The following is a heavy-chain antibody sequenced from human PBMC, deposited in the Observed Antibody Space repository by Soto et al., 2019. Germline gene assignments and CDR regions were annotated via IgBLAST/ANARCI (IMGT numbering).Heavy chain of an antibody. V-gene: IGHV3-23*01. CDR1: GFTFSIYA. Sequence: GGSLRLSCAASGFTFSIYAMSWVRQAPGKGLEWVSAISSSGDNTYYADSVRGHFTISRDNSKNTLYLQMNSLRVEDTAVYYCAKDVGSGWYTFDSWGQGTLVTVSS. J-gene: IGHJ4*02. CDR2: ISSSGDNT. CDR3: AKDVGSGWYTFDS. D-gene: IGHD6-19*01.